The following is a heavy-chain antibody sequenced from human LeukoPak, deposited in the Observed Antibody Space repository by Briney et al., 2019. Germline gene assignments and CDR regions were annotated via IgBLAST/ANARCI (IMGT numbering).Heavy chain of an antibody. D-gene: IGHD3-22*01. CDR2: INHSGST. J-gene: IGHJ3*02. CDR1: GGSFSGYY. Sequence: SETLSLTCAVYGGSFSGYYWSWIRQPPGQGLEWIGEINHSGSTNYNPSLKSRVTISVDTSKNQFSLKLSSVTAADTAVYYCASVGYYDSSGYYEDAFDIWGQGTMVTVSS. V-gene: IGHV4-34*01. CDR3: ASVGYYDSSGYYEDAFDI.